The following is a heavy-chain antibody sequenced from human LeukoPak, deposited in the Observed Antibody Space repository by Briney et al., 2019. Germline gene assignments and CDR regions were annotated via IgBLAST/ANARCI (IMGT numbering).Heavy chain of an antibody. CDR2: IYWDDDK. Sequence: ESGPTLLKPTQTLTLTCTFSGFSLSTSGVGVGWIRQPPGKALEWLALIYWDDDKRYSPSLKNRVTITKDPSKTQVVLTMTNMDPVDTATYYCALLLKVAATSWFDPWGQGTLVTVSS. D-gene: IGHD2-15*01. CDR3: ALLLKVAATSWFDP. J-gene: IGHJ5*02. CDR1: GFSLSTSGVG. V-gene: IGHV2-5*02.